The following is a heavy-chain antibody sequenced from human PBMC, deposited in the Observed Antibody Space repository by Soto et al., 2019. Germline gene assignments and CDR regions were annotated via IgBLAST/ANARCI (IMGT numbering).Heavy chain of an antibody. J-gene: IGHJ5*02. CDR3: ARLYYYDSSGYYP. Sequence: PSETLSLTCTVSGGSISSGGYYWSWIRQHPGKGLEWIGYIYYSGSTYYNPSLKSRVTISVDTSKNQFSLKLSSVTAADTAVYYCARLYYYDSSGYYPWGQGTLVTVSS. V-gene: IGHV4-31*03. CDR2: IYYSGST. D-gene: IGHD3-22*01. CDR1: GGSISSGGYY.